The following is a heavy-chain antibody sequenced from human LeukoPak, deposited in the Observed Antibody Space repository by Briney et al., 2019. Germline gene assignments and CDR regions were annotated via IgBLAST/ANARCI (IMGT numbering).Heavy chain of an antibody. J-gene: IGHJ5*02. Sequence: SETLSLTCTVSGGSISSYYWSWIRQPPGKGLEWIGYIYYSGSTNYNPSLKSRVTISVDTSKNQFSLKLSSVTAADTAVYYCARDLGRGVLRSWGQGNLVTVSS. CDR1: GGSISSYY. CDR2: IYYSGST. D-gene: IGHD3-16*01. CDR3: ARDLGRGVLRS. V-gene: IGHV4-59*01.